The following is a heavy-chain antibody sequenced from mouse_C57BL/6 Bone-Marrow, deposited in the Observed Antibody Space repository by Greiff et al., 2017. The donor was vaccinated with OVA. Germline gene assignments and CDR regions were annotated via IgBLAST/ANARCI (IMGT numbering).Heavy chain of an antibody. V-gene: IGHV5-6*02. CDR1: GFTFSSYG. CDR2: ISSGGSYT. CDR3: ARKTVVPFAY. D-gene: IGHD1-1*01. J-gene: IGHJ3*01. Sequence: DVMLVESGGDLVKPGGSLKLSCAASGFTFSSYGMSWVRQTPDKRLEWVATISSGGSYTYYPDSVKGRFTISRDNAKNTLYLQMSSLKSEDTAVYYCARKTVVPFAYWGQGTLVTVSA.